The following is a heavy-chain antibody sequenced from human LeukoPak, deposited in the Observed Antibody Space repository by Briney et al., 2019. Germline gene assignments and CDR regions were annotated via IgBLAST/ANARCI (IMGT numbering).Heavy chain of an antibody. CDR3: ARGELPDYSLDY. D-gene: IGHD4-11*01. J-gene: IGHJ4*02. Sequence: SETLSLTCTVSGGSISSHYWSWIRQPPGKGLEWIGYIYYSGSTNYNPSLKSRVTISVDTSKNQFSLKLSSVTAADTAVYYCARGELPDYSLDYWGQGTLVTVSS. CDR1: GGSISSHY. V-gene: IGHV4-59*11. CDR2: IYYSGST.